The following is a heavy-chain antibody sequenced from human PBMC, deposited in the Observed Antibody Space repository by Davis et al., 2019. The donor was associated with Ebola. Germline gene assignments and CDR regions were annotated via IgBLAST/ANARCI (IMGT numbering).Heavy chain of an antibody. V-gene: IGHV1-18*04. Sequence: ASVKVSCKASGYTFKNSAIIWVRQAPGQGLEWMGWISAYNGNTAYAQIPQGRVTITTDTSASTTYMELSSLRSEDTAVYFCASHYYGTSGHLDYWGQGSQVTVSS. CDR2: ISAYNGNT. J-gene: IGHJ4*02. CDR3: ASHYYGTSGHLDY. D-gene: IGHD3-10*01. CDR1: GYTFKNSA.